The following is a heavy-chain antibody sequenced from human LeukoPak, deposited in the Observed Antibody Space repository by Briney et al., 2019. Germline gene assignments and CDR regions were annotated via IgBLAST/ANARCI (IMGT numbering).Heavy chain of an antibody. CDR2: ISAYNGNT. CDR1: GYTFTSYG. D-gene: IGHD3-10*01. J-gene: IGHJ4*02. Sequence: GASVKVSCKASGYTFTSYGISWVRQAPGQGLEWMGWISAYNGNTNYAQKLQGRVTMTTDTSTSTAYMELRSLRSDDTAVYYCARAMVRGRLVYYFDYWGQGTLVTVSS. CDR3: ARAMVRGRLVYYFDY. V-gene: IGHV1-18*01.